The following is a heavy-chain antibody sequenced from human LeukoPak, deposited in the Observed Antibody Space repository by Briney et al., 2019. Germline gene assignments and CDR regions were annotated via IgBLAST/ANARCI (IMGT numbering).Heavy chain of an antibody. Sequence: ASVKVSCKASGYTFTSYGISWVRQAPGQGLEWMGWINAYNGNTNYAQKLQGRVTMTTDTSTSTAYMELRSLRSDDTAVYYCARVVGCSSTSCYVVWFDPWGQGTLVTVSS. CDR2: INAYNGNT. D-gene: IGHD2-2*01. V-gene: IGHV1-18*04. J-gene: IGHJ5*02. CDR1: GYTFTSYG. CDR3: ARVVGCSSTSCYVVWFDP.